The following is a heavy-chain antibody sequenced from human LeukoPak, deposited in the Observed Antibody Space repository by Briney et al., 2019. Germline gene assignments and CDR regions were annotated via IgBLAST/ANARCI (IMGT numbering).Heavy chain of an antibody. J-gene: IGHJ4*02. CDR1: GFTFSTYD. V-gene: IGHV3-23*01. CDR3: AKLLYYYDSSGYYYVAPFDY. Sequence: GGSLRLSCAASGFTFSTYDMTWVRQAPGKGLEWVSTVRQSDAISYYAASVKGRFTISRDNSKNTLYLQMNSLRAEDTAVYYCAKLLYYYDSSGYYYVAPFDYWGQGTLVTVSS. D-gene: IGHD3-22*01. CDR2: VRQSDAIS.